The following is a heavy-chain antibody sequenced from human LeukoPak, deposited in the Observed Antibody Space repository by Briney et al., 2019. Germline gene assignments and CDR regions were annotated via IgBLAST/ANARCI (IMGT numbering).Heavy chain of an antibody. CDR3: ATSSGSSA. D-gene: IGHD3-10*01. J-gene: IGHJ5*02. V-gene: IGHV3-11*01. Sequence: GGSLRLSCAASGFTLSDYYMSWFRQAPGKGLEWVSYISTSGDIIHYTDSVKGRFTISRDDARNSLYLQMNSLRAEDSAVYYCATSSGSSAWGQGTLVTVSS. CDR2: ISTSGDII. CDR1: GFTLSDYY.